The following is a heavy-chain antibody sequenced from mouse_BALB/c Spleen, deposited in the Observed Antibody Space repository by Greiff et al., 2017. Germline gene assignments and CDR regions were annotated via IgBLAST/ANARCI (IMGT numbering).Heavy chain of an antibody. Sequence: EVKLVESGGGLVQPGGSRKLSCAASGFTFSSFGMHWVRQAPEKGLEWVAYISSGSSTIYYADTVKGRFTISRDNPKNTLFLQMTSLRSEDTAMYYCARRDYDGGYYAMDYWGQGTSVTVSS. V-gene: IGHV5-17*02. D-gene: IGHD2-4*01. CDR2: ISSGSSTI. CDR1: GFTFSSFG. J-gene: IGHJ4*01. CDR3: ARRDYDGGYYAMDY.